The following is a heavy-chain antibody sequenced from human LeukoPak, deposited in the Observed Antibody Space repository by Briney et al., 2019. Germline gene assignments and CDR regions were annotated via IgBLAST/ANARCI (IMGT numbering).Heavy chain of an antibody. V-gene: IGHV4-39*07. Sequence: KTSETLSLTCTVSGGSISTSSYYWSWIRQPPGKGLEWIGEINHSGSTNYNPSLKSRVTISVDTSKNQFSLKLSSVTAADTAVYYCARIGDFWSGYYARFDYWGQGTLVTVSS. D-gene: IGHD3-3*01. CDR3: ARIGDFWSGYYARFDY. CDR2: INHSGST. J-gene: IGHJ4*02. CDR1: GGSISTSSYY.